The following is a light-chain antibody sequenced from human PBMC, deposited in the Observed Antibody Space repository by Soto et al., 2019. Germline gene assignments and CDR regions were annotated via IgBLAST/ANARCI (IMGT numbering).Light chain of an antibody. CDR3: QQYDSSPRT. CDR1: HSVSSSY. V-gene: IGKV3-20*01. CDR2: GAS. Sequence: EIVLTQSPGTLSLSPGARTTLSCRASHSVSSSYLAWYQQKPGQAPSLLIYGASNRATGNPDRFSGSGSGTDFTLTISRLEPEDFAVYYCQQYDSSPRTFGQGTKVEI. J-gene: IGKJ1*01.